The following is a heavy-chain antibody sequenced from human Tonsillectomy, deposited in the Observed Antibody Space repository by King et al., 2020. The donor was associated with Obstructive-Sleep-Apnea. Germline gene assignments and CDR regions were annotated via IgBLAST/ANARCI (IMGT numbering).Heavy chain of an antibody. CDR3: ARVDFGDYKFDY. CDR1: GGSFSGHY. J-gene: IGHJ4*02. D-gene: IGHD4-17*01. V-gene: IGHV4-34*01. Sequence: VQLQQWGAGLLKPSGTLSLTCAVYGGSFSGHYWSWIRQPPGKGLEWIREINHSGSTNYSPSLKSRVTISVDTSKNQFSLKLSSVTAADTAVYYCARVDFGDYKFDYWGQGTLVTVSS. CDR2: INHSGST.